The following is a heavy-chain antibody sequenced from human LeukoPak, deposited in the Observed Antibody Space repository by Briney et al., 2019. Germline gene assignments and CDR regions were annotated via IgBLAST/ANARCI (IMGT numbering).Heavy chain of an antibody. CDR1: GGSVSSGSFY. J-gene: IGHJ3*02. Sequence: PSETLSLTCTVSGGSVSSGSFYWHWIRQPPGKGLEWIGYIYYSGSTNYSPSLRSRVTISVDTSKNQFSLRLRSVTAADTAVYYCARGWTVVKAFDIWGQGTMVTVSS. D-gene: IGHD4-23*01. V-gene: IGHV4-61*01. CDR3: ARGWTVVKAFDI. CDR2: IYYSGST.